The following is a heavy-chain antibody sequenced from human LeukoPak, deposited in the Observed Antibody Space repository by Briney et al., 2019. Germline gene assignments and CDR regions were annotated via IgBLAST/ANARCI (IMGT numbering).Heavy chain of an antibody. CDR1: GFTFSSYG. CDR3: ARVSSPAYSYGYALDWYFDL. D-gene: IGHD5-18*01. J-gene: IGHJ2*01. CDR2: IKQDGSEK. Sequence: PGRSLRLSCAASGFTFSSYGMHWVRQAPGKGLEWVANIKQDGSEKYYVDSVKGRFTISRDNAKNSLYLQMNSLRAEDTAVYYCARVSSPAYSYGYALDWYFDLWGRGTLVTVSS. V-gene: IGHV3-7*01.